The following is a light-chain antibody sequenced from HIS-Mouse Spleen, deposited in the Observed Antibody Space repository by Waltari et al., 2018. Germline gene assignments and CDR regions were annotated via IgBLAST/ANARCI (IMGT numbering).Light chain of an antibody. V-gene: IGLV3-10*01. CDR2: EDS. J-gene: IGLJ2*01. CDR3: YSTDSSGNHRV. Sequence: SYELTQPPSVSVSPGQTARITCSGDALPKKYAYWYLQKSGQAPVLVIYEDSKRPSGIPDRFSGSSSGTMATLTISGAQVEDEADYYCYSTDSSGNHRVFGGGTKLTVL. CDR1: ALPKKY.